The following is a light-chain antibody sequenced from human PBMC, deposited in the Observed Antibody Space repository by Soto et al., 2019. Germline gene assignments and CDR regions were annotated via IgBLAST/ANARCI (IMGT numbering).Light chain of an antibody. V-gene: IGKV1-5*01. CDR3: QQYNSFPLT. CDR2: EAA. CDR1: QSIYKW. J-gene: IGKJ4*01. Sequence: DIEMTQSPSTLSASIGDTATISCRASQSIYKWFAWYQQKPQKATKVLLFEAAGLESGVSSRFGGSGSGTEFTLTISGLQPDELESYDCQQYNSFPLTFGGGTTVEL.